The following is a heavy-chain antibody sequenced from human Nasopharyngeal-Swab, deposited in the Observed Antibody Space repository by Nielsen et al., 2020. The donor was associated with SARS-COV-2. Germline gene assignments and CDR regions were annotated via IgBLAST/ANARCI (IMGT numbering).Heavy chain of an antibody. CDR3: ARDVRQRTGDN. CDR2: IKQDGSEK. V-gene: IGHV3-7*01. CDR1: GFTFNSYY. D-gene: IGHD1-1*01. Sequence: GGSLRLSCAASGFTFNSYYMSWLRQAPGKGLEWVGNIKQDGSEKYYVDSVKGRFTISRDNAKNSLYLQMNSLRAEDTAVYYCARDVRQRTGDNWGQGTLVTVSS. J-gene: IGHJ4*02.